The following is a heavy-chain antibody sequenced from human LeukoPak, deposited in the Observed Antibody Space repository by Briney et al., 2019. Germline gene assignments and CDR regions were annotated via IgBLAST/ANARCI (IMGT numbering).Heavy chain of an antibody. CDR2: ISAYNGNT. CDR3: ARGAPYVWGSYRPFDY. D-gene: IGHD3-16*02. J-gene: IGHJ4*02. CDR1: GYTFTCYG. Sequence: ASVKVSCKASGYTFTCYGISWERQAPGQGLEWMGWISAYNGNTNYAQKLQGRVTMTTDTSTSTAYVELRSLRSDDTAVYYCARGAPYVWGSYRPFDYWGQGTLVTVSS. V-gene: IGHV1-18*01.